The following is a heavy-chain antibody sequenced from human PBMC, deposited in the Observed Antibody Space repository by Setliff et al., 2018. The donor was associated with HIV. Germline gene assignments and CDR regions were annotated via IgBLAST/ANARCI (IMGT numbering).Heavy chain of an antibody. V-gene: IGHV7-4-1*02. CDR3: ARTSAGGQENDY. J-gene: IGHJ4*02. D-gene: IGHD3-10*01. CDR1: GYTFTNYA. Sequence: ASVKVSCKASGYTFTNYAINWVRQAPGQGLEWMGWINTNTGNPTYAQGFTGRFVFSRDNAKNSLYLQVNIVRADDTALYYCARTSAGGQENDYWGQGTLVTVSS. CDR2: INTNTGNP.